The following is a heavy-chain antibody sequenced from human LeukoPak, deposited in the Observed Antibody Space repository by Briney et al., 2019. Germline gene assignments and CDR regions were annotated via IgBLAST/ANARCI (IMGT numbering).Heavy chain of an antibody. D-gene: IGHD3-22*01. V-gene: IGHV4-4*02. CDR2: IYHSGST. CDR1: GGSISSSNW. J-gene: IGHJ4*02. CDR3: ARKYYYDAAGFDY. Sequence: SETLSLTCAVSGGSISSSNWWSWVRQPPGKGLEWIGEIYHSGSTNYNPSLKSRATISVDKSKNQFSLKLSSVTAADTAVYYCARKYYYDAAGFDYWGQGTLVTVSS.